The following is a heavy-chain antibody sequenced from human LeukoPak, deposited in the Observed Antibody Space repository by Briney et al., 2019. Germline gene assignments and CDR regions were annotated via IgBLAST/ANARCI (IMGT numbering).Heavy chain of an antibody. Sequence: SETLSLTCTLSGDSISSGYYWGWIRHPPGKGLECIGSIYHSGSTYYNPSLKSRVTMSVYTSKNQFSLKLCSVTAADTAVYYCARELLWFGEKIAFDPWGQGTLVTVS. V-gene: IGHV4-38-2*02. J-gene: IGHJ5*02. CDR1: GDSISSGYY. D-gene: IGHD3-10*01. CDR3: ARELLWFGEKIAFDP. CDR2: IYHSGST.